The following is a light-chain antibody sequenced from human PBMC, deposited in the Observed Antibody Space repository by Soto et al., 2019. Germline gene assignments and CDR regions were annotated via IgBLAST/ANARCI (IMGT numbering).Light chain of an antibody. V-gene: IGLV2-11*01. J-gene: IGLJ1*01. Sequence: QSALTQPRSVSGSPGQSVTISCTGTSSDVGGYNSVSWYQQHPGKAPKLMVYDVTERPSGVPDRFSGSKSGNTASLTISGLQAEDEADYYCCSYGGTFYVFGTGTKVTVL. CDR2: DVT. CDR1: SSDVGGYNS. CDR3: CSYGGTFYV.